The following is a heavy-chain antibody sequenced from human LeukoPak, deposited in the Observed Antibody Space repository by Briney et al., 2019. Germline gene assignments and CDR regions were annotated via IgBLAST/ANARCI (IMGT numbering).Heavy chain of an antibody. CDR3: ARHPMSPYGLVMDV. Sequence: SETLSLTCTVSGGSISSSSYYWGWIRQPPGKGLEWIGSIYYSGSTYYNPSLKSRVTISVDTSKNQFSLKLSSVTVADTAVYYCARHPMSPYGLVMDVWGKGTTVTVSS. CDR2: IYYSGST. J-gene: IGHJ6*03. V-gene: IGHV4-39*01. CDR1: GGSISSSSYY. D-gene: IGHD3-10*01.